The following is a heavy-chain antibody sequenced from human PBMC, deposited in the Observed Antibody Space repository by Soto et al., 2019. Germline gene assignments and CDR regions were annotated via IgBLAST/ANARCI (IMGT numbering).Heavy chain of an antibody. CDR3: ARGEIVVVTAIPWGFDT. V-gene: IGHV4-59*01. D-gene: IGHD2-21*02. J-gene: IGHJ5*02. CDR2: IYYSGST. CDR1: GGSISSYY. Sequence: SETLSLTCTVSGGSISSYYWSWIRQPPGKGLEWIGYIYYSGSTNYNPSLKSRVTISVDTSKNQFSLKLSSVTAADTAVYYCARGEIVVVTAIPWGFDTWGQGTLVTVSS.